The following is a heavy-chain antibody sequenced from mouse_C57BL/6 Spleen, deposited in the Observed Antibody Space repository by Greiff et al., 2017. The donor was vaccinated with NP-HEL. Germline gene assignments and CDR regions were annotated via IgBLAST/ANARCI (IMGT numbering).Heavy chain of an antibody. D-gene: IGHD1-1*01. J-gene: IGHJ2*01. V-gene: IGHV1-74*01. CDR3: AIPPYYCGSSYFDY. CDR2: IHPSDSDT. Sequence: QVQLQQPGAELVKPGASVKVSCKASGYTFTSYWMHWVKQRPGQGLEWIGRIHPSDSDTNYNQQFKGKATLTVDKSSSTAYMQLSRLTSEDSAVYYCAIPPYYCGSSYFDYWGQGTTLTVSS. CDR1: GYTFTSYW.